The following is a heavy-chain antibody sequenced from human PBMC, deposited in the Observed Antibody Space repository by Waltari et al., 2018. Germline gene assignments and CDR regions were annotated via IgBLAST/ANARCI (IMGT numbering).Heavy chain of an antibody. V-gene: IGHV4-31*03. Sequence: QVQLQASGPGLVKPSQTLSLTCTVSGGSISSGGYSWSCIRQHPGKGLEWMGYIYYSGSTYYNPSLKSRVTISVDTSKNQFSLKLSSVTAADTAVYYCASYCSSTSCPRHDAFDIWGQGTMVTVSS. D-gene: IGHD2-2*01. CDR2: IYYSGST. CDR1: GGSISSGGYS. CDR3: ASYCSSTSCPRHDAFDI. J-gene: IGHJ3*02.